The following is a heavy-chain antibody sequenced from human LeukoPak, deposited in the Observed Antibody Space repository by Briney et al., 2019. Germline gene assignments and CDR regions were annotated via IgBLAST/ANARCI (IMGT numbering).Heavy chain of an antibody. CDR2: ISSDGSEE. D-gene: IGHD3-22*01. CDR3: ARGDYDSSGYYLDY. J-gene: IGHJ4*02. CDR1: GFTFSKYG. V-gene: IGHV3-30*03. Sequence: GTSLRLSCAVSGFTFSKYGMHWVRQAQGKGLEWVAVISSDGSEEYYADSVKGRFTISRDNSKNTLYLQMNSLRAEDTAVYYCARGDYDSSGYYLDYWGQGTLVTVSS.